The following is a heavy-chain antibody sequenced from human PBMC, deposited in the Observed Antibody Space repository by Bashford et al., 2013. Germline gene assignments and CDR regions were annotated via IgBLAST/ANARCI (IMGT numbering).Heavy chain of an antibody. J-gene: IGHJ4*02. Sequence: ASVKVSCKASGYTFTSYGISWVRQAPGQGLEWMGWISAYNGNTNYAQKLQGRVTLTTDTNTAYMELSGLRSDDTAVYYCARDNHGLLEYWGQGTLVTVSS. D-gene: IGHD2-8*01. CDR1: GYTFTSYG. CDR3: ARDNHGLLEY. CDR2: ISAYNGNT. V-gene: IGHV1-18*01.